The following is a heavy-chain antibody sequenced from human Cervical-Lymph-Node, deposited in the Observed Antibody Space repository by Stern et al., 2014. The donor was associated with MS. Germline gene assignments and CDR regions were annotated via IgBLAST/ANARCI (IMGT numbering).Heavy chain of an antibody. CDR2: INPDGGGT. J-gene: IGHJ4*02. Sequence: QDQLVQSGAEVREPGASGTLSCATSGYLFTTYYIHWVRQAPGQGLEWFGLINPDGGGTAYAQRFQGRVTVTRDTSTSTVYMTLSSLKSDDTGVFYCTIPNPAFEYWGQGTPVAVSS. D-gene: IGHD2-21*01. CDR1: GYLFTTYY. V-gene: IGHV1-46*01. CDR3: TIPNPAFEY.